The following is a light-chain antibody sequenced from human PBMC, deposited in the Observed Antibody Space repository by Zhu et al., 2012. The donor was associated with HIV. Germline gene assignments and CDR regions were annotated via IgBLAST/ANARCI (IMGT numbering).Light chain of an antibody. CDR1: QSVSSNY. J-gene: IGKJ4*01. CDR2: GAS. V-gene: IGKV3D-20*02. CDR3: QQRRNWPLT. Sequence: VLTQSPDILSLSPGDRATLACRASQSVSSNYVIWYQQKPGQAPRPLIYGASDRASGVPDGFSGSGSGTDFTLTISRLEPEDFAVYYCQQRRNWPLTFGGGTRVEI.